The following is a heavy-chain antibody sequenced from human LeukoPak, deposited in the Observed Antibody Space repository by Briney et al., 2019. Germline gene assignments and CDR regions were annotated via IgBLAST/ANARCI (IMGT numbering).Heavy chain of an antibody. Sequence: PSETLSLTCTVSGGSISSYYWSWIRQPPGKGLEWLGYIYYSGSTNYNPSLKSRVTISVDTSKNQFSLKLSSVTAADTAVYYCARETYGDYGNYGMDVWGKGTTVTVSS. CDR3: ARETYGDYGNYGMDV. CDR1: GGSISSYY. CDR2: IYYSGST. D-gene: IGHD4-17*01. V-gene: IGHV4-59*01. J-gene: IGHJ6*04.